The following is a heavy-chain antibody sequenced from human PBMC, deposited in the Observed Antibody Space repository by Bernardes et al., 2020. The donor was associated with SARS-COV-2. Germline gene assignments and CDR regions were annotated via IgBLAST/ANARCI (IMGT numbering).Heavy chain of an antibody. CDR3: ARVVKKKDIVVVPAGVGRFDP. CDR1: GGSFSGYY. V-gene: IGHV4-34*01. D-gene: IGHD2-2*01. CDR2: INHSGST. J-gene: IGHJ5*02. Sequence: SETLSLTCAVYGGSFSGYYWSWIRQPPGKGLEWIGEINHSGSTNYNPSLKSRVTISVDTSKNQFSLKLSSVTAADTAVYYCARVVKKKDIVVVPAGVGRFDPWGQGTLVTVSS.